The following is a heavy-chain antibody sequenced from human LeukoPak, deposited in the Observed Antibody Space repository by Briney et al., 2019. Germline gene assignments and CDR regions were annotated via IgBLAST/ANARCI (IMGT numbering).Heavy chain of an antibody. J-gene: IGHJ4*02. CDR3: ARDLSLSGSHLDY. D-gene: IGHD1-26*01. CDR1: GFTFSSYE. CDR2: ISSSGSTI. V-gene: IGHV3-48*03. Sequence: HPGGSLRLSCAASGFTFSSYEMNWVRQAPGKGLEWISYISSSGSTIYYADSVKGRFTISGDNAKNSLYLQMNSLRAEDTAVYYCARDLSLSGSHLDYWGQGTLDTVSS.